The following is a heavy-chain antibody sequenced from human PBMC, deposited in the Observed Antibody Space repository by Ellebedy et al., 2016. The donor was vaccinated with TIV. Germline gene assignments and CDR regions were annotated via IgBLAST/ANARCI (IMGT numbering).Heavy chain of an antibody. CDR3: ARGYQFRNWLDP. CDR1: GFTFSSYG. V-gene: IGHV3-33*01. Sequence: GGSLRLXXAASGFTFSSYGTHWVRQAPGKGLEWVAVIWYDGSYKYYGDSVKGRFTISRDNSKNTLYLQMNSLRVDDTAVYYCARGYQFRNWLDPWGQGTLVTVSS. J-gene: IGHJ5*02. D-gene: IGHD2-2*01. CDR2: IWYDGSYK.